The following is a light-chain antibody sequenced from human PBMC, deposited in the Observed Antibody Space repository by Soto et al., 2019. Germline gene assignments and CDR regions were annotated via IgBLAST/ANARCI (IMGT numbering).Light chain of an antibody. Sequence: DIQMTQSPSSLSASVGDRVTITCRASQTISNYVNWYQQKAGKAPQLLIYGTSTLHGGVPSRFSGSGSGTEFTLTISSLQPEDFATYFCQQGYTTPHTFGQGTKVEI. CDR2: GTS. CDR3: QQGYTTPHT. V-gene: IGKV1-39*01. J-gene: IGKJ2*01. CDR1: QTISNY.